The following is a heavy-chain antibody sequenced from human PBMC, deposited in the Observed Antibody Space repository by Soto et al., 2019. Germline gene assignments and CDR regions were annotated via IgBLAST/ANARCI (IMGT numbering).Heavy chain of an antibody. CDR2: ITVYSGVT. CDR1: GYTFKSYA. J-gene: IGHJ4*02. V-gene: IGHV1-18*04. D-gene: IGHD3-22*01. CDR3: ARSTYDRSGAILYLDY. Sequence: ASVKVSCKSSGYTFKSYAIGWVRQAPGQGLEWMGWITVYSGVTNYAQNVQGRVTVTTDTSTSTAYMELRSLRPDDTAVYYCARSTYDRSGAILYLDYWGQGTLVTVSS.